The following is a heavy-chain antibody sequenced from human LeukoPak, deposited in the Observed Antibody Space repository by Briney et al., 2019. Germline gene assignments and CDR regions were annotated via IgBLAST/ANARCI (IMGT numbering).Heavy chain of an antibody. CDR2: ISAYNGNT. J-gene: IGHJ4*02. V-gene: IGHV1-18*01. Sequence: GASVMVSCKASGYTFTSNGSSRVRQAPGQGLEWMGWISAYNGNTNYAQKLQGRVTMTTDTSTSTAYMELRSLRSDDTAVYYCARTMYQGIAVAAIFDYWGQGTLVTVSS. D-gene: IGHD6-19*01. CDR1: GYTFTSNG. CDR3: ARTMYQGIAVAAIFDY.